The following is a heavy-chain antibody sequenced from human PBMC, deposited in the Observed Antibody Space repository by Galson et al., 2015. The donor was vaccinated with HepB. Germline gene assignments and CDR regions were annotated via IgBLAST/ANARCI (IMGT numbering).Heavy chain of an antibody. CDR2: ISAYNGDT. CDR1: GYKFTSYG. D-gene: IGHD3-22*01. Sequence: SVKVSCKASGYKFTSYGISWVRQAPGQGLEWMAWISAYNGDTNYAQKFHGRVTMTTDTSTSTAYMELRSLRSDDTAVYYRARDGNGYYYVPFDLWGLGTMVTVSS. CDR3: ARDGNGYYYVPFDL. V-gene: IGHV1-18*01. J-gene: IGHJ3*01.